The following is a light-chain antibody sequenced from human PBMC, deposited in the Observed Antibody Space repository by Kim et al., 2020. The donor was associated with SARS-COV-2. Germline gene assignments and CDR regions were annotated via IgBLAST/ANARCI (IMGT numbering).Light chain of an antibody. CDR1: QSVIYSSNNKNY. Sequence: DIVMTQSPDSLAVSLGERATINCKSSQSVIYSSNNKNYLAWFQQKSGQPPKLLIYWASTRESGVPDRFSGSGSGTDFTLTISSLQAEDVSVYYCQQYYSTPLTFGGGTKVDIK. CDR2: WAS. CDR3: QQYYSTPLT. V-gene: IGKV4-1*01. J-gene: IGKJ4*01.